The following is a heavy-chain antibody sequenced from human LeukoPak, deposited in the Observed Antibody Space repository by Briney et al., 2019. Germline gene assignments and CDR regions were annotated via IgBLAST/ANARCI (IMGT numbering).Heavy chain of an antibody. D-gene: IGHD3-9*01. CDR1: GFTFSNHG. CDR3: ARTSLSFYYDILTGPDQDDAFDI. V-gene: IGHV3-33*05. J-gene: IGHJ3*02. CDR2: ISYDGSNK. Sequence: GGSLRLSCAGSGFTFSNHGMHWVRQAPGKGLEWVAVISYDGSNKHYADCVKGRVTISRDNSKNTLYLQMNSLRAEDTALYYCARTSLSFYYDILTGPDQDDAFDIWGQGTMVTVSS.